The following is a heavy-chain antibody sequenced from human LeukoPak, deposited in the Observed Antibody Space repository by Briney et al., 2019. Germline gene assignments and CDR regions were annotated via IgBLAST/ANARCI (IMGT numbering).Heavy chain of an antibody. CDR1: GYTFTSYG. J-gene: IGHJ4*02. Sequence: ASVKVSCKASGYTFTSYGFNWVRQAPGQGLEWMGWIIAYNGNTNYAQKLQGRVTMTTDTSTSTAYMELRSLRSDDTAVYYCARDWGADVTTIIYYFDYWGQGTLVTVSS. V-gene: IGHV1-18*01. CDR3: ARDWGADVTTIIYYFDY. CDR2: IIAYNGNT. D-gene: IGHD4-11*01.